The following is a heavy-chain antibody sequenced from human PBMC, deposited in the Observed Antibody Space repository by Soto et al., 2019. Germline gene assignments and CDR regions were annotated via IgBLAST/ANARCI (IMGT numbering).Heavy chain of an antibody. Sequence: EVQLVESGGGLVQPGGSLRLSCAASGFTFSSYWMSWVRQAPGKGLEWVANIKQDGSEKYYVDSVKGRFTISRDNAKNSLYLQMNSPRAEDATMYYWARGRSRRDAFDIWGQGTMVTVSA. J-gene: IGHJ3*02. CDR2: IKQDGSEK. CDR3: ARGRSRRDAFDI. CDR1: GFTFSSYW. V-gene: IGHV3-7*03.